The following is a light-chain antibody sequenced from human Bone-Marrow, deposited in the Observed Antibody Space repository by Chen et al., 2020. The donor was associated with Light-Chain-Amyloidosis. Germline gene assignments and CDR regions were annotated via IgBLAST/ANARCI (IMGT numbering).Light chain of an antibody. CDR3: QSADSSGTYEVI. CDR1: DLPTKY. CDR2: RDT. J-gene: IGLJ2*01. Sequence: SYELPQPPSVSVSPGQTARITCSGDDLPTKYAYWYQQNPGQAPVLAIHRDTERPSGISERFSGSSSGTTATLTISGVQAEDEADYHCQSADSSGTYEVIFGGGTKLTVL. V-gene: IGLV3-25*03.